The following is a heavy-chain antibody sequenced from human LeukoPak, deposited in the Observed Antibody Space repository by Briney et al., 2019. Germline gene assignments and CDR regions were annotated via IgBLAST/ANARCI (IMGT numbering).Heavy chain of an antibody. CDR2: ISAYNGNT. V-gene: IGHV1-18*01. CDR1: GYTFTSYG. CDR3: ARLNYDFWSGYYVRFYYYYMDV. D-gene: IGHD3-3*01. Sequence: ASVKVSCKASGYTFTSYGISWVRQAPGQGLEWIGWISAYNGNTNYAQKLQGRVTMTTDTSTSTAYMELRSLRSDDTAVYYCARLNYDFWSGYYVRFYYYYMDVWGKGTTITVSS. J-gene: IGHJ6*03.